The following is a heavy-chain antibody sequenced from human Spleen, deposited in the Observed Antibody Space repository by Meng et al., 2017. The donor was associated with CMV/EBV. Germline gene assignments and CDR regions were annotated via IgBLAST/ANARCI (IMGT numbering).Heavy chain of an antibody. V-gene: IGHV3-23*01. Sequence: LSSSWAASGLTFSSYAMSWVRQAPGKGLEWVSAISGSGGSTYYADSVKGRFTISRDNSKNTLYLQMNSLRAEDTAVYYCAKGADQYDYWGQGTLVTVSS. CDR2: ISGSGGST. CDR3: AKGADQYDY. J-gene: IGHJ4*02. CDR1: GLTFSSYA.